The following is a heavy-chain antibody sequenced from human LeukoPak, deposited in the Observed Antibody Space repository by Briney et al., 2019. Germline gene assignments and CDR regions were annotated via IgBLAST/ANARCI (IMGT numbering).Heavy chain of an antibody. D-gene: IGHD3-22*01. CDR2: IWYDGSNK. V-gene: IGHV3-30*02. CDR3: AKTRRQYDSSGYYFDY. CDR1: GFTFSSYG. J-gene: IGHJ4*02. Sequence: PGGSLRLSCAASGFTFSSYGMHWVRQAPGKGLEWVAVIWYDGSNKYYADSVKGRFTISRDNSKNTLYLQMNSLRAEDTAVYYCAKTRRQYDSSGYYFDYWGQGTLVTVSS.